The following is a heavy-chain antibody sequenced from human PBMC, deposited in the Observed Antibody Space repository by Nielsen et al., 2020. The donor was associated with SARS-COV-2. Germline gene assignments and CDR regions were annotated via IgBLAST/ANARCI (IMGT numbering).Heavy chain of an antibody. Sequence: GESLKISCAVSGFTFSSYDFNWVRQAPGKGLEWISYISRSGATKFYADSVKGRFTISRDTARKSIYLQLNNLRADDTAVYYCARPSPNDYVYFDVWGQGTQVTVSS. D-gene: IGHD4-17*01. V-gene: IGHV3-48*03. CDR1: GFTFSSYD. CDR2: ISRSGATK. J-gene: IGHJ4*02. CDR3: ARPSPNDYVYFDV.